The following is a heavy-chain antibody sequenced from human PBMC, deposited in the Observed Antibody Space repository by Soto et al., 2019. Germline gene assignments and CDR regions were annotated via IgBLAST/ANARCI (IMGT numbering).Heavy chain of an antibody. V-gene: IGHV1-8*01. CDR2: MNPNSGNT. Sequence: GASVKVSCKASGYTFTSYDTNWVRQATGQGLEWMGWMNPNSGNTGYAQKFQGRVTMTRNTSISTAYMELSSLRSEDTAVYYCARGEYSSGWFDAFDIWGQGTMVTVSS. J-gene: IGHJ3*02. CDR3: ARGEYSSGWFDAFDI. D-gene: IGHD6-19*01. CDR1: GYTFTSYD.